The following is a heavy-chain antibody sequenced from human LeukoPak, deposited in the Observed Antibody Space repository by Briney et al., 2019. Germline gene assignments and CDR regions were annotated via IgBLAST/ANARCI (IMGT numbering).Heavy chain of an antibody. CDR1: GFTFSSYR. CDR2: MDSSDTTI. D-gene: IGHD3-10*01. Sequence: PGGSLRLSCAASGFTFSSYRMNWVRQAPGKGLEWVSYMDSSDTTIYYADSVKGRFTISRDNAKNSLYLQMNSLRDEDTAVYYCARDAGPRDYGSGSDLGYWGQGTLVTVPS. J-gene: IGHJ4*02. CDR3: ARDAGPRDYGSGSDLGY. V-gene: IGHV3-48*02.